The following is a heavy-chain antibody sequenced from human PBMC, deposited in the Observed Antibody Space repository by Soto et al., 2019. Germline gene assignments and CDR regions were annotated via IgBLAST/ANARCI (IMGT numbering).Heavy chain of an antibody. CDR3: ARNKWNTGDFDY. CDR1: GYGLRSDY. D-gene: IGHD1-20*01. J-gene: IGHJ4*01. V-gene: IGHV1-8*01. Sequence: VKGAWKGAGYGLRSDYVSWGRKASGQGLEWLGWMTPISGETGYAQKFQGRVSMTRDTSTSTAYVELSSLTYEDSAIYYCARNKWNTGDFDYWGHGTLVTVSS. CDR2: MTPISGET.